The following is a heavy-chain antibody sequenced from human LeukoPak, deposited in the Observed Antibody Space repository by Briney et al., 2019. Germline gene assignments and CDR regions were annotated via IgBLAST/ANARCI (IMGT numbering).Heavy chain of an antibody. CDR2: INPSGGST. Sequence: ASVKVSCKASGYTFTSYYMHWVRQAPGQGLEWMGIINPSGGSTSYAQKFQGRVTMTRDTSTSTVYMELSSLRSEDTAVYYCAKNRYYHDSSGDISGISFEYGGQGTLVTVSS. D-gene: IGHD3-22*01. V-gene: IGHV1-46*01. CDR3: AKNRYYHDSSGDISGISFEY. CDR1: GYTFTSYY. J-gene: IGHJ4*02.